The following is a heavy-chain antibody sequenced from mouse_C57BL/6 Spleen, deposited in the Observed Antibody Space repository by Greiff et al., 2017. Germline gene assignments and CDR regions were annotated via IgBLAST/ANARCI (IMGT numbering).Heavy chain of an antibody. CDR1: GYAFTNYL. Sequence: VQGVESGAELVRPGTSVKVSCKASGYAFTNYLIEWVKQRPGQGLEWIGVINPGSGGTNYNEKFKGKATLTADKSSSTAYMQLSSLTSEDSAVYFCARAGELRFYAMDYWGQGTSVTVSS. D-gene: IGHD2-4*01. V-gene: IGHV1-54*01. J-gene: IGHJ4*01. CDR2: INPGSGGT. CDR3: ARAGELRFYAMDY.